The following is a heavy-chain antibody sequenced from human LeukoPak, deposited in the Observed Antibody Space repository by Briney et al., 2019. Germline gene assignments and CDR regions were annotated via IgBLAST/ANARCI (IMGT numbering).Heavy chain of an antibody. CDR3: AGDYSNLEAFDI. CDR1: GGSISSSSYY. CDR2: IYYSGST. Sequence: SETLSPTCTVSGGSISSSSYYWGWIRQPPGKGLEWIGSIYYSGSTYYNPSLKSRVTISVDTSKNQFSLKLSSVTAADTAVYYCAGDYSNLEAFDIWGQGTMVTVSS. J-gene: IGHJ3*02. V-gene: IGHV4-39*02. D-gene: IGHD4-11*01.